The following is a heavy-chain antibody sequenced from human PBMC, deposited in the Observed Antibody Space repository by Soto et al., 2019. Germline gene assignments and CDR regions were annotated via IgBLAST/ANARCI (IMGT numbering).Heavy chain of an antibody. CDR3: ARAPVRELYYYYGMDV. D-gene: IGHD3-10*01. CDR1: GFTFSSYR. CDR2: IKQDGSEK. V-gene: IGHV3-7*01. J-gene: IGHJ6*02. Sequence: PGVSLRLSCAASGFTFSSYRMSWVRQAPGKGLEWVANIKQDGSEKYYVDSVKGRFTISRDNAKNSLYLQMNSLRAEDTAVYYCARAPVRELYYYYGMDVWGQGTTVTVSS.